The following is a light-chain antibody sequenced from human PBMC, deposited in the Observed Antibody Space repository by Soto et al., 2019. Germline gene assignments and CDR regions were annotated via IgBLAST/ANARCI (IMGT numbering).Light chain of an antibody. CDR2: DVS. CDR1: QSVSNY. J-gene: IGKJ3*01. Sequence: EIVLTQSPATLSLSPGERATLSCRASQSVSNYLAWYQQKPGQAPRLLIYDVSSRSTGIPDRFSGSGSGTDFTLTISRLEPEDFAVYYCQHYGNSPGLFSFGPGTKVPIK. CDR3: QHYGNSPGLFS. V-gene: IGKV3-20*01.